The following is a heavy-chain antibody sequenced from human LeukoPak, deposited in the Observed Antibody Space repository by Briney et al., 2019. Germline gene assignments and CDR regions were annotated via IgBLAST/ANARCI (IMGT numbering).Heavy chain of an antibody. Sequence: GGSLRLSCAVSGVTFSTYWMAWVRQAPGKGLEWVANINQDGSAKYSVSSVKGRFTISRDNAKNSLYLQMNSLGAEDTAVYYCAKHVSGSLFYFDYWGQRTLVTVSS. CDR1: GVTFSTYW. J-gene: IGHJ4*02. CDR2: INQDGSAK. D-gene: IGHD3-10*01. CDR3: AKHVSGSLFYFDY. V-gene: IGHV3-7*03.